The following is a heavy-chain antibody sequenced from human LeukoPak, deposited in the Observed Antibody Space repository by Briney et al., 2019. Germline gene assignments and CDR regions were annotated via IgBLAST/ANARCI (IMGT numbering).Heavy chain of an antibody. CDR1: GGSISGTSYC. Sequence: SETLSLTCSVSGGSISGTSYCWGWIRQPPGKGPEWIGSHYHTGRIYHNPSLNSRVTIPVDTSKNQFSLKLSSVTDADTAVYYCARDGSDNWGLFDNWGRGTLVTVSS. D-gene: IGHD1-1*01. CDR3: ARDGSDNWGLFDN. CDR2: HYHTGRI. J-gene: IGHJ4*02. V-gene: IGHV4-39*07.